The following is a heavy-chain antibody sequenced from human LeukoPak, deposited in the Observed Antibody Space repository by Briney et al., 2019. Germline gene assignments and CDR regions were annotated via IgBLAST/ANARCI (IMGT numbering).Heavy chain of an antibody. CDR3: ARRASLYSGYEY. CDR2: INPNSGGT. D-gene: IGHD5-12*01. Sequence: ASVKVSCKASGYNFSGYYIHWVRQAPGQGLEWMGWINPNSGGTNYAQNFQGRVTMTRDTSISTAYMELSSLSSDDTAVYYCARRASLYSGYEYWGQGALVSVSS. CDR1: GYNFSGYY. J-gene: IGHJ4*02. V-gene: IGHV1-2*02.